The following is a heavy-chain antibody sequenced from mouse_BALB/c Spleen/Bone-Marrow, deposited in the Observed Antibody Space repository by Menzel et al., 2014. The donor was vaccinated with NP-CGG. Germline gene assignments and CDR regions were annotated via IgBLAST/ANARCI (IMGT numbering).Heavy chain of an antibody. CDR1: GFNIKDTY. CDR3: ANYYYGYYFDS. V-gene: IGHV14-3*02. D-gene: IGHD1-1*01. CDR2: IDPANGNT. Sequence: EVQLQQSGAELVKPGASVKLSCTASGFNIKDTYMHWVKQRPEQGLEWIGRIDPANGNTKYDPKFQGKATITADTSSNTAYLQLSSLTSEDTAVYYCANYYYGYYFDSWGQGTTLPVSS. J-gene: IGHJ2*01.